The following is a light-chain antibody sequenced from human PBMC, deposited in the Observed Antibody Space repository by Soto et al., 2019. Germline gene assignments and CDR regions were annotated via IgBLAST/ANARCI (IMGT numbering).Light chain of an antibody. V-gene: IGKV3-20*01. Sequence: EIVLTQSPGTLSLSPGERATLSCRASQSVSSSYLAWYQHKPGQAPRLLIYGASTRATGIPDRFSGSGSGTDFTLTISRLVPEDFAVYFCQQFGSPFTFGPGTKVDLK. CDR1: QSVSSSY. J-gene: IGKJ3*01. CDR2: GAS. CDR3: QQFGSPFT.